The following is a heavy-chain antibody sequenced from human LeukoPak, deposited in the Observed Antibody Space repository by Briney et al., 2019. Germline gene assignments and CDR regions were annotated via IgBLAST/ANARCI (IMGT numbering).Heavy chain of an antibody. Sequence: GASVKVSCKASGYTFTSYGISWVRQAPGQGLEWMGGIIPIFGTANYAQKFQGRVTITADESTSTAYMELSSLRSEDTAVYYCARRYYDSSGYYSPLDYWGQGTLVTVSS. D-gene: IGHD3-22*01. CDR3: ARRYYDSSGYYSPLDY. V-gene: IGHV1-69*13. CDR1: GYTFTSYG. J-gene: IGHJ4*02. CDR2: IIPIFGTA.